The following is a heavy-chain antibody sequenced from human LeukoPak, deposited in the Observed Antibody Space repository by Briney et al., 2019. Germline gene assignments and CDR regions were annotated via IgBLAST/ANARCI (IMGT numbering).Heavy chain of an antibody. Sequence: GASVKVSCKVSGYTLTDLAMHWVRQAPGQGLEWMGGFDPEAGERIYAQKFQGRVTMTEDTSTDTADMELSSLGSDDTAVYFCATASRGYDYVWGSFYGLDVWGKGTTVTVPS. V-gene: IGHV1-24*01. D-gene: IGHD3-16*01. CDR1: GYTLTDLA. J-gene: IGHJ6*04. CDR2: FDPEAGER. CDR3: ATASRGYDYVWGSFYGLDV.